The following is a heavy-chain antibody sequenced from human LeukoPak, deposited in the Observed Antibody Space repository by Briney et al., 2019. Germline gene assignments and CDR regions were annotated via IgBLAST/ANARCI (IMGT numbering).Heavy chain of an antibody. V-gene: IGHV3-74*01. CDR3: ARGHLYYDSSAYYY. D-gene: IGHD3-22*01. Sequence: GGSLRLSCAASGFTFISYWMHWVRQAPGKGLVWVSRINSDGSTTSYAASVKGRFTISRDTAKNTLYLQMNSLRAEDTAVYYCARGHLYYDSSAYYYWGQGTLVTVSS. J-gene: IGHJ4*02. CDR1: GFTFISYW. CDR2: INSDGSTT.